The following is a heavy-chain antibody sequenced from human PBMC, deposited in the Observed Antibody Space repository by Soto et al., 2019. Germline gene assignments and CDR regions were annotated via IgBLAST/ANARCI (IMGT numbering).Heavy chain of an antibody. CDR1: VFTCSSYG. V-gene: IGHV3-33*01. J-gene: IGHJ4*02. CDR2: IWHDGGNK. Sequence: WWSLRLSCSASVFTCSSYGMHWVRQAPGKGLEWVAFIWHDGGNKFYAESVKGRFTISRDNSKNTLYLQMTSLSAEDTAMYYCARDGDVNTGFGKDYWGQGTLVTVSS. D-gene: IGHD3-16*01. CDR3: ARDGDVNTGFGKDY.